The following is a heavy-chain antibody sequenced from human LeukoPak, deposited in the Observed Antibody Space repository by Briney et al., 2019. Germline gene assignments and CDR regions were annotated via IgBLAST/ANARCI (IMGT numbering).Heavy chain of an antibody. CDR1: GGSFNNYF. V-gene: IGHV4-34*01. Sequence: SETLSLNCAVSGGSFNNYFWTWIRQPPGEGLEWIGEINHSGRTNYSPSLESRVTISVDTSKDQFSLRLNSVTAADTAMYYCARQEPVDYNKSSGIDSWGQGTLVTVSS. CDR3: ARQEPVDYNKSSGIDS. D-gene: IGHD1-14*01. J-gene: IGHJ4*02. CDR2: INHSGRT.